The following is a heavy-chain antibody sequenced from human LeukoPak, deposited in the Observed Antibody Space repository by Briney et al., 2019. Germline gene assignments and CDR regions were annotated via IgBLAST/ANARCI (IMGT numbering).Heavy chain of an antibody. CDR3: ARCSGSLS. CDR1: GYTFTAYY. Sequence: GASVKVSCKASGYTFTAYYIHWVRQAPGQGLEWVGWINPNNGGTNYAQKFQGRVTMTGDTSISTSYMELSGLRSNDTAVYYCARCSGSLSWGQGTLVTVSS. CDR2: INPNNGGT. J-gene: IGHJ5*02. D-gene: IGHD1-26*01. V-gene: IGHV1-2*02.